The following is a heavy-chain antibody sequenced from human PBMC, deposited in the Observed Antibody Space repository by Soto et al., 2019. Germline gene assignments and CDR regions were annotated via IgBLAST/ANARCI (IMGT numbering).Heavy chain of an antibody. D-gene: IGHD2-15*01. CDR1: GFTFSSYW. V-gene: IGHV3-7*01. CDR2: IKQDGSEK. CDR3: ARDIVVVVAAISWFDP. J-gene: IGHJ5*02. Sequence: EVQLVESGGGLVQPGGSLRLSCAASGFTFSSYWMSWVRQAPGKGLEWVANIKQDGSEKYYVDSVKGRFTISRDKAKNSLYLQMNSLRAEDTAVYYCARDIVVVVAAISWFDPWGQGTLVTVSS.